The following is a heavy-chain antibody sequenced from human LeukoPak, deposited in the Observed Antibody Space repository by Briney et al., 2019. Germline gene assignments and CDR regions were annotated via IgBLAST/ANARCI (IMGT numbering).Heavy chain of an antibody. CDR1: GFTFSTYS. CDR3: ARDEAYGFDT. Sequence: PGGSLRLSCAASGFTFSTYSMNWVRQAPGKGLEWLSYIRSGGTINDADSVKGRFIISRDNAKNSLYLQMNSLRDEDTAVYYCARDEAYGFDTWGQRTMVTVSS. J-gene: IGHJ3*02. CDR2: IRSGGTI. V-gene: IGHV3-48*02.